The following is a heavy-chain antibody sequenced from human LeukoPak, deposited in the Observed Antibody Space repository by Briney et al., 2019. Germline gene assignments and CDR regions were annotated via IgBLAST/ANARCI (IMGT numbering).Heavy chain of an antibody. D-gene: IGHD5-12*01. CDR2: IKSKTDGGTT. V-gene: IGHV3-15*01. Sequence: GGSLRLSCAASGFTFINAWMSWVRQAPGKGLEWVGLIKSKTDGGTTDYAAPVKGRFTISRDDSKNTLYLQMNSLKSEDTAVYYCTLGGYSGYDPFDYRGQGTLVTVSS. CDR1: GFTFINAW. CDR3: TLGGYSGYDPFDY. J-gene: IGHJ4*02.